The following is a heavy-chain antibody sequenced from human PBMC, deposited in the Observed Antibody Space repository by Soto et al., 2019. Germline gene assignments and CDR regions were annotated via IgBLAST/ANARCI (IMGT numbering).Heavy chain of an antibody. J-gene: IGHJ5*02. CDR3: ARYIVATMGWFEP. V-gene: IGHV4-39*01. D-gene: IGHD5-12*01. CDR2: IYYSGST. CDR1: GGSXSSSSYY. Sequence: SETLSLTCTVSGGSXSSSSYYWGWIRQPPGKGLEWIGSIYYSGSTYYNPSLKSRVTISVDTSKNQFSLKLSSVTAADTAVYYCARYIVATMGWFEPWGQGTLVTVSS.